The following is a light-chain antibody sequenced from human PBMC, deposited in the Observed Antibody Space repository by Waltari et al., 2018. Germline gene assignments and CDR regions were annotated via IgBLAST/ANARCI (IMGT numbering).Light chain of an antibody. V-gene: IGLV2-23*02. CDR3: CSYASSSSWV. CDR1: SSDVGSYDL. J-gene: IGLJ3*02. Sequence: QSALTQPAPVSGSPGQSITIAGPGTSSDVGSYDLVSWYQHHPGTAPKLMIYEVSKRPSGVSNRFSGSKSGNTASLTISGLQAEDEAHYYCCSYASSSSWVFGGGTKLTVL. CDR2: EVS.